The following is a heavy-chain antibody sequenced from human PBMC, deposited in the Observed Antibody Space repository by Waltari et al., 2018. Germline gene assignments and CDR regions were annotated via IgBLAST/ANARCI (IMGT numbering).Heavy chain of an antibody. V-gene: IGHV1-69*04. CDR2: IIPILGIA. D-gene: IGHD4-4*01. Sequence: QVQLVQSGAEVKKPGSSVKVSCKASGGTFSSYAISWVRQAPGQGLEWMGRIIPILGIANYAQEFQGRVTITAEKSTSTAYMELSSLRSEDTAVYYCASLSGTTAYRNYYYYGMDVWGQGTTVTVSS. J-gene: IGHJ6*02. CDR1: GGTFSSYA. CDR3: ASLSGTTAYRNYYYYGMDV.